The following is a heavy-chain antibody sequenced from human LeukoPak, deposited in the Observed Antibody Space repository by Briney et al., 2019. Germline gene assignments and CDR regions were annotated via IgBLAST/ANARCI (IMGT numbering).Heavy chain of an antibody. V-gene: IGHV3-48*04. CDR1: GFTFSSYT. Sequence: SGGSLRLSCAASGFTFSSYTMNWVRQAPGKGLEWVSYISSSSSTIYYADSVKGRFTISRDNAKNSLYLQMNSLRAEDTAVYYCARGYDSSGYYYAVFDIWGQGTMVTVSS. J-gene: IGHJ3*02. D-gene: IGHD3-22*01. CDR3: ARGYDSSGYYYAVFDI. CDR2: ISSSSSTI.